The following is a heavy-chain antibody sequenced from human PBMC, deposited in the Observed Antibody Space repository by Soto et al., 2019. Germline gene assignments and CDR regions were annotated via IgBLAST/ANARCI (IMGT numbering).Heavy chain of an antibody. CDR3: ARASGGGYDILTGPDY. J-gene: IGHJ4*02. D-gene: IGHD3-9*01. Sequence: SGGSLRLSCAASGFTFSSYGMHWVRQAPGKGLEWVAVIWNDGSSKYYADSVKGRFTISRDNSKNTLYLQMNSLRAEDKAVYYCARASGGGYDILTGPDYWGQATLVTVSS. V-gene: IGHV3-33*01. CDR1: GFTFSSYG. CDR2: IWNDGSSK.